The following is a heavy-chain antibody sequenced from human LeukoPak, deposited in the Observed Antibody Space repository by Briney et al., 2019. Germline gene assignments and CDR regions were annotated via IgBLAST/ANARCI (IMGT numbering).Heavy chain of an antibody. V-gene: IGHV3-20*04. CDR2: INWNGGST. CDR1: GFTFDDYG. Sequence: GGSLRLSCAASGFTFDDYGMSWVRQAPGKGLEWVSGINWNGGSTGYADSVKGRFTISRDNAKNSLYLQMNSLRAEDTALYYCARHYYDSSGCYKILINYYMDVWGKGTTVTVSS. D-gene: IGHD3-22*01. CDR3: ARHYYDSSGCYKILINYYMDV. J-gene: IGHJ6*03.